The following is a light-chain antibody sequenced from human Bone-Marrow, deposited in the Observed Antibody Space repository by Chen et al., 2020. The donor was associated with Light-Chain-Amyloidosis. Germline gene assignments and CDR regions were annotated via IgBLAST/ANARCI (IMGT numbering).Light chain of an antibody. Sequence: EIVLTQSPDTLSLSPGERATLSCRASPSVSSGSLEWYQQKPGQAPRLLIYGVSTRATGTPDRFSGSGSGTACTLSVSRLEPEDFAVYYCQQYGNSVFTFGQGTKLEIK. CDR2: GVS. CDR1: PSVSSGS. CDR3: QQYGNSVFT. V-gene: IGKV3-20*01. J-gene: IGKJ2*01.